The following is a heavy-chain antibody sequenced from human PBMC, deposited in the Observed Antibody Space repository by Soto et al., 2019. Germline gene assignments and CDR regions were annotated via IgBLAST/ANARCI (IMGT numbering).Heavy chain of an antibody. D-gene: IGHD1-26*01. J-gene: IGHJ6*02. CDR2: ISAYNGNR. CDR3: ARGGQECSNSGCGYIYDGMDV. V-gene: IGHV1-18*01. CDR1: GYTFSHYG. Sequence: ASEKVSCKASGYTFSHYGIGWVRQAHGQGLEWMGWISAYNGNRHFAEGLRGRITMTTNTTTSTADMELRSLSSDDTAVYYCARGGQECSNSGCGYIYDGMDVWGQGTTVTVSS.